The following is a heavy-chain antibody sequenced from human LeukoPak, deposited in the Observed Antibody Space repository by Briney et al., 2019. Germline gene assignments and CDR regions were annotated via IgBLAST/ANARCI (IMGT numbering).Heavy chain of an antibody. J-gene: IGHJ3*02. CDR1: GYIFTGYY. CDR3: ASAPMPYDAFDI. V-gene: IGHV1-2*06. Sequence: ASVKVSCKASGYIFTGYYMHWVRQAPGQGLEWMGRINPNSGGTNYAQKFQGRVTMTRDTSISTAYMELSRLRSDDTAVYYCASAPMPYDAFDIWGQGTMVTVSS. CDR2: INPNSGGT. D-gene: IGHD2-2*01.